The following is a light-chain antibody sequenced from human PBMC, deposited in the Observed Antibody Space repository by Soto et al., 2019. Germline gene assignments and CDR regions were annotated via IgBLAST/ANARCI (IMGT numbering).Light chain of an antibody. J-gene: IGLJ1*01. CDR3: SSYTSSSSYV. CDR1: SSGVGAYNS. CDR2: DVS. Sequence: QSVLAQPASVSGSPGQSIAISCTGTSSGVGAYNSVSWYQQYPGKAPKLVIHDVSNRPSGVSDRFSGSKSGNTASLTISGLQAEDEADYYCSSYTSSSSYVFGTGTKVPVL. V-gene: IGLV2-14*01.